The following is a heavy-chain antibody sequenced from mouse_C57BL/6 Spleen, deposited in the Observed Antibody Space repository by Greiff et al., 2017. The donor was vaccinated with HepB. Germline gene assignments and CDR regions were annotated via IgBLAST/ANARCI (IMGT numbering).Heavy chain of an antibody. CDR1: GYTFTSYW. J-gene: IGHJ4*01. CDR2: IDPSDSET. V-gene: IGHV1-52*01. CDR3: ARRGYGYDVGYYAMDY. D-gene: IGHD2-2*01. Sequence: QVQLQQPGAELVRPGSSVKLSCKASGYTFTSYWMHWVKQRPIQGLEWIGNIDPSDSETHYNQKFKDKATLTVDKSSSTAYMQLSSLTSEDSAVYYCARRGYGYDVGYYAMDYWGQGTSVTVSS.